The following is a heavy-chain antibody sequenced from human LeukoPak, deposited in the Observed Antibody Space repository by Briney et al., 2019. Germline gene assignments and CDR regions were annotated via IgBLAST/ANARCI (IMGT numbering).Heavy chain of an antibody. Sequence: GGSLRLSCAASGFIFSSYAMSWVRQAPGKGLEWVANIKQDGSEKYYVDSVKGRFSISRDNAKNSLYLQMNNLRAEDTAVYYCARLKYWCFDLWGRGTLVTVSS. CDR3: ARLKYWCFDL. CDR2: IKQDGSEK. CDR1: GFIFSSYA. V-gene: IGHV3-7*01. J-gene: IGHJ2*01.